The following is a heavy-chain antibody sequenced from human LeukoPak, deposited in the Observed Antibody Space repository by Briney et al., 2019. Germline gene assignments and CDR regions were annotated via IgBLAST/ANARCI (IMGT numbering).Heavy chain of an antibody. CDR1: GFSLSTSGVG. CDR2: IYWDDDK. J-gene: IGHJ5*02. V-gene: IGHV2-5*02. Sequence: SGPTPVKPTQTLTLTCTFSGFSLSTSGVGVGWIRQPPGKALEWLALIYWDDDKRYSPSLKSRLTITKDTSKNQVVLTMTNMDPVDTATYYCAQVADILTGYYQNWFDPWGQGTLVTVSS. CDR3: AQVADILTGYYQNWFDP. D-gene: IGHD3-9*01.